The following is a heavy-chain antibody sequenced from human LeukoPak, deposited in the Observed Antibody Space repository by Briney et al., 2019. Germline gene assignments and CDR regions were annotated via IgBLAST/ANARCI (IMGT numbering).Heavy chain of an antibody. J-gene: IGHJ6*03. D-gene: IGHD2-2*01. V-gene: IGHV3-21*06. Sequence: GGSLRLSCAASGFTFISYSMNWVRQAPGKGLEWVSSIGSSSTYIYYADSLMGRFTISRDNAKNSLYQHMNSLKAEDTAVYYCARGYCSSIKCYTLKDYYYYLDVWGKGTTVTVSS. CDR3: ARGYCSSIKCYTLKDYYYYLDV. CDR1: GFTFISYS. CDR2: IGSSSTYI.